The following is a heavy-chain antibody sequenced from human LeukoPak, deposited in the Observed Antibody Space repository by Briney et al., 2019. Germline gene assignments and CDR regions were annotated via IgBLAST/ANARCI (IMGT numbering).Heavy chain of an antibody. CDR3: ARLTYGSGSYYNLDY. D-gene: IGHD3-10*01. CDR1: GGSISSSSYY. J-gene: IGHJ4*02. Sequence: SETLSLTCTVSGGSISSSSYYWGWIRQPPGKGLEWIGSIYYCGSTYYNPSLKSRVTISVDTSKNQFSLKLSSVTAADTAVYYCARLTYGSGSYYNLDYWGQGTLVTVSS. CDR2: IYYCGST. V-gene: IGHV4-39*01.